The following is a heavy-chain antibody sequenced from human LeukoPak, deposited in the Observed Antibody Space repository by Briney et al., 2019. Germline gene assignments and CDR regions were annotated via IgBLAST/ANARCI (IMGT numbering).Heavy chain of an antibody. CDR2: TYYRSKWSN. V-gene: IGHV6-1*01. CDR1: GDSVSSNSAA. D-gene: IGHD2-2*01. Sequence: SQTLSLTCAISGDSVSSNSAAWNWIRQSPSRGLEWLGRTYYRSKWSNDYAVSVKSRITINPDTSRNRFSLQLNSVSPEDTAVYYCARGGIGYCSSSCCYFDYWGQGTLVTVSS. J-gene: IGHJ4*02. CDR3: ARGGIGYCSSSCCYFDY.